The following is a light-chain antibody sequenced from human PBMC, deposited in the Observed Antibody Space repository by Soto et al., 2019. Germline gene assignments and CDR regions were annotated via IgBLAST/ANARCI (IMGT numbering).Light chain of an antibody. Sequence: QSVLTQPASVSGSPGQSITISCTGTSSDVGSYNVVSWYQQHSGKAPKLLIYEVSKRPSGVSDRFSGSKSGNTASLTISGLQAEDEADYHCCSYAGSRSAYVFGTGTKVTVL. CDR2: EVS. CDR1: SSDVGSYNV. CDR3: CSYAGSRSAYV. J-gene: IGLJ1*01. V-gene: IGLV2-23*02.